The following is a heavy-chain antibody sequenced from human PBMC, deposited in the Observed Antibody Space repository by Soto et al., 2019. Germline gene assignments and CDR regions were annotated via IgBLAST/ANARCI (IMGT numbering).Heavy chain of an antibody. D-gene: IGHD3-22*01. CDR3: ASSPPRYYYDSSGHIRPGYYGMDV. CDR1: GGTFSSYA. Sequence: GASVKVSCKASGGTFSSYAISWVRQAPGQGLEWMGGIIPIFGTANYAQKFQGRVTITADESTSTAYMELSSLRSEDTAVYYCASSPPRYYYDSSGHIRPGYYGMDVWGQGTTVTVSS. J-gene: IGHJ6*02. V-gene: IGHV1-69*13. CDR2: IIPIFGTA.